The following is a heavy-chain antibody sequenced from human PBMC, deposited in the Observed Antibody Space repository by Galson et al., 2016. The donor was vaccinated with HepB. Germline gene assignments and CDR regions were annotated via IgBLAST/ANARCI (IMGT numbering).Heavy chain of an antibody. CDR1: GYTFTTYG. J-gene: IGHJ6*02. D-gene: IGHD3-9*01. V-gene: IGHV1-18*01. Sequence: SCKASGYTFTTYGISWVRQAPGQGLEWMGWISAYNGDTNYAQTVQGRVTMTTDTSTSTAYMELRSLRSEDTAVYYCARDRSYDILTGYYGYYYGMDVWGQGTTVTVSS. CDR2: ISAYNGDT. CDR3: ARDRSYDILTGYYGYYYGMDV.